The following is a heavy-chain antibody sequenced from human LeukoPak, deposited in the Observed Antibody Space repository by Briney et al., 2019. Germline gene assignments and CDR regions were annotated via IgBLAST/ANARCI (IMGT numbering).Heavy chain of an antibody. CDR3: TTVGTHYGDYHHGY. D-gene: IGHD4-17*01. Sequence: GGSLRLSCAASGFTFSNAWMSWVRQAPGKGLEWVGRIKSKTDGGTTDYAAPVKGRFTISRDDSKNTLYLQMNSLKTEDTAVYYCTTVGTHYGDYHHGYWGQGTLVTVSS. CDR2: IKSKTDGGTT. CDR1: GFTFSNAW. V-gene: IGHV3-15*01. J-gene: IGHJ4*02.